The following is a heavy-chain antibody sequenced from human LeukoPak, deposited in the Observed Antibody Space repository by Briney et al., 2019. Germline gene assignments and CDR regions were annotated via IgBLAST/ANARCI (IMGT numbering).Heavy chain of an antibody. D-gene: IGHD2-15*01. CDR3: ASIVVVAADAKNDR. J-gene: IGHJ5*02. V-gene: IGHV3-30*02. CDR1: GFAFSSYG. Sequence: GGSLRLSCAASGFAFSSYGMHWVRQAPGKGLEWVAFIRYDGSNKYYADSVKGRFTISRDNSKNTLYLQMNSLRAEDTAVYYCASIVVVAADAKNDRWGQGTLVTVSS. CDR2: IRYDGSNK.